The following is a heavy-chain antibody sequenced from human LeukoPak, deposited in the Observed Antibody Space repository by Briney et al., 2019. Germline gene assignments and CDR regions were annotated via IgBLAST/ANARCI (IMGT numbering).Heavy chain of an antibody. CDR1: VGPINSYY. V-gene: IGHV4-4*07. Sequence: SETLSLTCTISVGPINSYYWSWIRQPAGKGLEWMGRIYPSWSTNYNPSLKSRVTISVDTSKNHFSLHLSSVTAADTAVYYCAKTSFGSGSFWFFDLWGRGAQVTVSS. CDR2: IYPSWST. CDR3: AKTSFGSGSFWFFDL. J-gene: IGHJ2*01. D-gene: IGHD1-26*01.